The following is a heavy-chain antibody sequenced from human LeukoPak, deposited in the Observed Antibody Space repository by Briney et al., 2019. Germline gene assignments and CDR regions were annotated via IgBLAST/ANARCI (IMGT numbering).Heavy chain of an antibody. V-gene: IGHV3-30*18. CDR3: AKDPPLWGYCSGGSCYEEDWFDP. CDR2: TSYDGSNK. CDR1: GFPFSSYV. Sequence: GGSLRLSCAASGFPFSSYVMHWVRQAPGKGLEWVSFTSYDGSNKYYADSVKGRFTISRDNSKNTLDLQMNSLRAEDTAVYYCAKDPPLWGYCSGGSCYEEDWFDPWGQGTLVTVSS. J-gene: IGHJ5*02. D-gene: IGHD2-15*01.